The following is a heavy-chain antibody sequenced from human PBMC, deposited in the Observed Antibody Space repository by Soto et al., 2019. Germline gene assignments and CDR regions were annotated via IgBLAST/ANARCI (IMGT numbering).Heavy chain of an antibody. J-gene: IGHJ6*02. V-gene: IGHV1-69*06. CDR1: GGTFSSYA. CDR3: ATSRLYSDSTSHGMDV. D-gene: IGHD3-22*01. Sequence: QVQLVQSGAEVKKPGSSVKVSCKASGGTFSSYAISWVRQAPGQGLEWMGGIIPIFGTANYAQKFQGRVTINADKSTSTAYMELSSLISEDTAVYYCATSRLYSDSTSHGMDVWGQGTTVTVSS. CDR2: IIPIFGTA.